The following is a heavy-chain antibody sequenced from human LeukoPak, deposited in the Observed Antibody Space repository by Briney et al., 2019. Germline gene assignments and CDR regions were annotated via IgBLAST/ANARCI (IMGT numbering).Heavy chain of an antibody. D-gene: IGHD3-10*01. CDR2: ISYDGSNK. CDR1: GFTFSSYA. CDR3: ARGYGSGSYYLNPHFDY. J-gene: IGHJ4*02. V-gene: IGHV3-30*04. Sequence: PGRSLRLSCAASGFTFSSYAMHWVRQAPGKGLEWVAVISYDGSNKYYADSVKGQFTISRDNSKNTLYLQMNSLRAEDTAVYYCARGYGSGSYYLNPHFDYWGQGTLVTVSS.